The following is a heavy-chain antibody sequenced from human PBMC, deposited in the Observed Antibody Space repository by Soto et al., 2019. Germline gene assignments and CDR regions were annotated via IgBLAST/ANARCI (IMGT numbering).Heavy chain of an antibody. J-gene: IGHJ4*02. Sequence: PGGSLTLSCTASGVTFNNHWMHWVRKAPGKGLVWVSRIDFDGSTTNYADTVKGRLTVSKDNAKNTVYLHVNTLRDEDTAVYYCARWGAMGVDYWGQGTLVTVSS. CDR2: IDFDGSTT. CDR3: ARWGAMGVDY. V-gene: IGHV3-74*01. CDR1: GVTFNNHW. D-gene: IGHD1-26*01.